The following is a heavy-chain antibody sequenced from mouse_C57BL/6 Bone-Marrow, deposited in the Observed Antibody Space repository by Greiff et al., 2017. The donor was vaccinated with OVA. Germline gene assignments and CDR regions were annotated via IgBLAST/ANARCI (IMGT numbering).Heavy chain of an antibody. Sequence: VKLKQSGAELARPGASVKLSCKASGYTFTSYGISWVKQRTGQGLEWIGEIYPRSGNTYYNEKFKGKATLTADKSSSTAYMELRSLTSEDSAVYFCARRNWFAYWGQGTLVTVSA. CDR3: ARRNWFAY. CDR2: IYPRSGNT. J-gene: IGHJ3*01. CDR1: GYTFTSYG. V-gene: IGHV1-81*01.